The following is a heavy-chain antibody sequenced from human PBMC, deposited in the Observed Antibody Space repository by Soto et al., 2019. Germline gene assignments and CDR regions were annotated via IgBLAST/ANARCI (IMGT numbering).Heavy chain of an antibody. D-gene: IGHD3-3*01. J-gene: IGHJ5*02. Sequence: QLQLQESGPGLVKPSETLSLTCTVSGGSISSSSYYWGWIRQPPGKGLEWIGSIYYSGSTYYNPSLTSRVTISVDTSKNQFSLKLSSVTAADTAVYYCARSYYDFWSGPPHGWFDPWGQGTLVTVSS. CDR1: GGSISSSSYY. V-gene: IGHV4-39*01. CDR2: IYYSGST. CDR3: ARSYYDFWSGPPHGWFDP.